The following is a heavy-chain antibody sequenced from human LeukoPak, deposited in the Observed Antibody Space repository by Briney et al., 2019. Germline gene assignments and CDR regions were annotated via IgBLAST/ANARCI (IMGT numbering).Heavy chain of an antibody. CDR2: INHLGSQT. CDR1: GFTFKDFY. D-gene: IGHD5/OR15-5a*01. Sequence: GSLRLSCAASGFTFKDFYMSWVRQAPGKGLEWVSYINHLGSQTDYADSVKGRFTISRDNAKNSLSLQMNNLSVDDTAVYYCVRARCTTFVSDGGQATLVTVSS. V-gene: IGHV3-11*05. J-gene: IGHJ1*01. CDR3: VRARCTTFVSD.